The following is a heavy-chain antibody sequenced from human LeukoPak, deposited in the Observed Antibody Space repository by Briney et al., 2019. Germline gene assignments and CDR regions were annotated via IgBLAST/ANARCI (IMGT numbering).Heavy chain of an antibody. D-gene: IGHD3-3*01. CDR3: ARLFHDFWSGYSERYFDY. J-gene: IGHJ4*02. CDR2: ISGSGGST. V-gene: IGHV3-23*01. CDR1: GFTVSSNY. Sequence: PGGSLRLSCAASGFTVSSNYMSWVRQAPGKGLEWVSAISGSGGSTYYADSVRGRFTISRDNSKNTLYLLMNSLRAEDTALYYCARLFHDFWSGYSERYFDYWGQGTLVTVSS.